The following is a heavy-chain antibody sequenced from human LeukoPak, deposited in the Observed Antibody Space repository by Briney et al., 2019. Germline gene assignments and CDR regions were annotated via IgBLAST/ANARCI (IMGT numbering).Heavy chain of an antibody. V-gene: IGHV3-7*01. CDR2: IKQDGSEK. J-gene: IGHJ4*02. D-gene: IGHD3-3*01. CDR1: GFTFSNAW. CDR3: ARGPDVLRFLEWLCAFDY. Sequence: GGSLRLSCAASGFTFSNAWMSWVRQAPGKGLEWVANIKQDGSEKYYVDSVKGRFTISRDNAKNSLYLQMNSLRAEDTAVYYCARGPDVLRFLEWLCAFDYWGQGTLVTVSS.